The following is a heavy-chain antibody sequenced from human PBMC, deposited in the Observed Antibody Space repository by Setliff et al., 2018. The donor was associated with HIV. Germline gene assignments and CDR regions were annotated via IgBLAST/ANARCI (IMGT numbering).Heavy chain of an antibody. V-gene: IGHV4-59*01. D-gene: IGHD5-18*01. CDR3: ARACRYSYGPYYFDY. J-gene: IGHJ4*02. CDR1: GDSIRNDY. CDR2: ISYTGGT. Sequence: SETLSLTCTVSGDSIRNDYWTWIRQSPEKGLEWIAYISYTGGTNYNPSLKSRVTLSLDASKNQISLKLRSVIAADTAMYYCARACRYSYGPYYFDYWGQGTLVTVSS.